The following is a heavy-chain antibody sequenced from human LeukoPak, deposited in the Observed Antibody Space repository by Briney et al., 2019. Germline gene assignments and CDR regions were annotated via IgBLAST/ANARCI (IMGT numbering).Heavy chain of an antibody. V-gene: IGHV3-23*01. CDR3: VRDFSVADLTDY. J-gene: IGHJ4*02. CDR2: ISGSGGST. Sequence: PGGSLRLSCAASGFTFSSYAMSWVRQAPGKGLEWVSAISGSGGSTYYADSVKGRFTISRDNRKNSLFLQINSLRTEDTAFYYCVRDFSVADLTDYWGQGTLVTVSS. CDR1: GFTFSSYA. D-gene: IGHD6-19*01.